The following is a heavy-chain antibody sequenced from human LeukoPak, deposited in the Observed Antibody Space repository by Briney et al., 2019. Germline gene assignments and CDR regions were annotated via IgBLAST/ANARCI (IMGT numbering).Heavy chain of an antibody. CDR3: ARSVGVGLYGMDV. J-gene: IGHJ6*04. CDR1: GFTFSSYG. D-gene: IGHD3-3*01. CDR2: IKQDGSEK. V-gene: IGHV3-7*03. Sequence: GGSLRLSCAASGFTFSSYGMHWVRQAPGKGLAWVANIKQDGSEKYYVDFVKGRFTISRDNAKNSLYLQMNSLRAEDTAVYYCARSVGVGLYGMDVWGKGTTVTVSS.